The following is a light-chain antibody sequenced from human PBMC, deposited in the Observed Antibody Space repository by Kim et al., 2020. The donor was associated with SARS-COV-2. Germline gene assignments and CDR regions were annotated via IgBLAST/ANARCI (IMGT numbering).Light chain of an antibody. Sequence: VSPGQTANITCSGDKLGDKYACWYQQKPGQSPVLVIYQDSERPSGIPERFSGSNSGNTATLTISGTQAMDEADYYCQAWVSSTVVFGGGTQLTVL. J-gene: IGLJ2*01. CDR3: QAWVSSTVV. CDR2: QDS. CDR1: KLGDKY. V-gene: IGLV3-1*01.